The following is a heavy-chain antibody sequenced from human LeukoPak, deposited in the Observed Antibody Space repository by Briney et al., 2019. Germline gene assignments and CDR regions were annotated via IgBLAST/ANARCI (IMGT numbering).Heavy chain of an antibody. CDR1: GYDFTNYW. CDR2: IYPGDSDT. D-gene: IGHD3-22*01. Sequence: GESLKISCKGSGYDFTNYWIGWVRPMPGKGLEWMGIIYPGDSDTRYSPSFQGQVTISADKSISAAYLHWSSLKASDTAIYHCARLDDTSGYYTHFDYWGQGTLVTVSS. V-gene: IGHV5-51*01. J-gene: IGHJ4*02. CDR3: ARLDDTSGYYTHFDY.